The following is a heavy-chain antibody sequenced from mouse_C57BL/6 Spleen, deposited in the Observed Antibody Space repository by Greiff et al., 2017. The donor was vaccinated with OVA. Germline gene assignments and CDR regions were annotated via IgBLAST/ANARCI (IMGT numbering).Heavy chain of an antibody. V-gene: IGHV1-64*01. CDR1: GYTFTSYW. Sequence: VQLQQPGAELVKPGASVKLSCKASGYTFTSYWMHWVKQRPGQGLEWIGMIHPNSGSTNYNEKFKSKATLTVDKSSSTAYMQLSSLTSEDSAVHYCARSGLYGSSFDYWGQGTTLTVSS. CDR3: ARSGLYGSSFDY. J-gene: IGHJ2*01. CDR2: IHPNSGST. D-gene: IGHD1-1*01.